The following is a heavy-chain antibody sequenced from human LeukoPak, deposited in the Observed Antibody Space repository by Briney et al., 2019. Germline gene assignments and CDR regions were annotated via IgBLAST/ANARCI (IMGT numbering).Heavy chain of an antibody. CDR2: ISGSGGST. CDR3: AKRGYSYGFDY. J-gene: IGHJ4*02. Sequence: GGSLRLSCAASGFTFSSYAMSWVRQAPGKGREGVSAISGSGGSTYYADSVKGRFTISRHNSKNTLYLQMNSLRAEDTAVYYCAKRGYSYGFDYWGQGTLVTVSS. CDR1: GFTFSSYA. D-gene: IGHD5-18*01. V-gene: IGHV3-23*01.